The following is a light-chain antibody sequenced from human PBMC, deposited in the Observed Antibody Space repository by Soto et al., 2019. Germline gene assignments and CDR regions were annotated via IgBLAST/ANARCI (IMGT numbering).Light chain of an antibody. J-gene: IGLJ2*01. CDR1: PSDVGGYNY. CDR2: EVT. V-gene: IGLV2-14*01. Sequence: QSALTQPASVSWSPGQSITISCTGTPSDVGGYNYVSWYRHHPGKAPKLMIYEVTNRPSGVSNRFSGSKSGNTASLTISGLQAEDEADYYCSSYTSSSTVVFGGGTKLTVL. CDR3: SSYTSSSTVV.